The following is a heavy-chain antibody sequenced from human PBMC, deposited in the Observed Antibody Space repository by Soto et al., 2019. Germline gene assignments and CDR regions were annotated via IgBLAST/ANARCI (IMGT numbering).Heavy chain of an antibody. CDR1: GYTFTSYG. Sequence: ASVKVSCKASGYTFTSYGISWVRQAPGQGLEWMGWISAYNGNTNYAQKLQGRVTMTTDTSTSTAYMELRSLRSDDTAVYYCARDLRDIAAAGSYFDYWGQGTLVTVSS. D-gene: IGHD6-13*01. CDR2: ISAYNGNT. V-gene: IGHV1-18*01. CDR3: ARDLRDIAAAGSYFDY. J-gene: IGHJ4*02.